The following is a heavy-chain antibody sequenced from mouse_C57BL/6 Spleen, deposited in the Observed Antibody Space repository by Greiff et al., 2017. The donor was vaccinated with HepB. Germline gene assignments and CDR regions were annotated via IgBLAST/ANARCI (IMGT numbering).Heavy chain of an antibody. Sequence: EVKLMESGGGLVKPGGSLKLSCAASGFTFSDYGMHWVRQAPEKGLEWVAYISSGSSTIYYADTVKGRFTISRDNAKNTLFLQMTSLRSEDTAMYYCARGCYGSSYGAYWGQGTLVTVSA. V-gene: IGHV5-17*01. J-gene: IGHJ3*01. CDR2: ISSGSSTI. CDR1: GFTFSDYG. D-gene: IGHD1-1*01. CDR3: ARGCYGSSYGAY.